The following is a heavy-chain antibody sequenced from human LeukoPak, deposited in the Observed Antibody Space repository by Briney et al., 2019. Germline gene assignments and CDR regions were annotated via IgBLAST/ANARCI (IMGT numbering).Heavy chain of an antibody. Sequence: SETLSLTCTVSGGSVSSGSYYWSWIRQPPGKGLEWIGYIYYSGSTNYNPSLKSRVTISVDTSKNQFSLKLSSVTAADTAVYYCARSDGGSYYFDYWGQGTLVTVSS. D-gene: IGHD1-26*01. CDR1: GGSVSSGSYY. CDR3: ARSDGGSYYFDY. J-gene: IGHJ4*02. V-gene: IGHV4-61*01. CDR2: IYYSGST.